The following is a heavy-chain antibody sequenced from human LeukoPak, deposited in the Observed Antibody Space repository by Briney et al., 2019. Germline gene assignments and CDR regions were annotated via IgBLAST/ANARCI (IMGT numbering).Heavy chain of an antibody. Sequence: ASVKVSCKASGYTFTNYAMNWVRQAPGQGLEWMGWISAYNGNTNYAQKLQGRVTMTTDTSTSTAYMELRSLRSDDTAVYYCARDLDGYNVVPIWDYWGQGTLVTVSS. CDR3: ARDLDGYNVVPIWDY. V-gene: IGHV1-18*01. J-gene: IGHJ4*02. CDR2: ISAYNGNT. CDR1: GYTFTNYA. D-gene: IGHD5-24*01.